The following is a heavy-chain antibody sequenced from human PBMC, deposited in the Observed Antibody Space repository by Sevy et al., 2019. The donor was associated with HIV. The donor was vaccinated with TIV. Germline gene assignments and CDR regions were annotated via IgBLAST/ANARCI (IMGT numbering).Heavy chain of an antibody. V-gene: IGHV1-24*01. Sequence: ASVKVSCKVSGYTLTELSMHWVRQAPGKGLEWMGGFDPEDGETIYAQKFQVRVTMTEDTSTDTAYMELSSLRSEDTAVYYCATIRSSAVADFRDAFDIWGQGTMVSVSS. J-gene: IGHJ3*02. CDR3: ATIRSSAVADFRDAFDI. CDR2: FDPEDGET. D-gene: IGHD6-19*01. CDR1: GYTLTELS.